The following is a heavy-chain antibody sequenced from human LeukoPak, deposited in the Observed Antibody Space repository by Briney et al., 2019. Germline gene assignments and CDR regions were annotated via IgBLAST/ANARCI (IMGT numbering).Heavy chain of an antibody. Sequence: PSETLSLTCAVSGYSISSGYYWGWIRQPPGKGLEWIGSIYHSGSTYYNPSLKSRVTISVDTFKNQFSLKLSSVTAADTAVYYCARSTAARFGTWGQGTLVTVSS. V-gene: IGHV4-38-2*01. D-gene: IGHD6-13*01. CDR3: ARSTAARFGT. J-gene: IGHJ4*02. CDR2: IYHSGST. CDR1: GYSISSGYY.